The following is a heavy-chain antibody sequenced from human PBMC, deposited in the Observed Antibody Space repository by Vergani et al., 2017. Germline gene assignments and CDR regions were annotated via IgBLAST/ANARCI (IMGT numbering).Heavy chain of an antibody. CDR2: ISWNSGSI. CDR1: GFTFDDYA. D-gene: IGHD6-13*01. J-gene: IGHJ6*02. V-gene: IGHV3-9*01. Sequence: EVQLVESGGGLVQPGRSLRLSCAASGFTFDDYAMHWVRQAPGKGLEWVSGISWNSGSIGYADSVKGRFTISRDNAKNSLYLQMHSLRAEDTALYYCAKDISFGSSWYDSLYYYYGMDVWGQGTTVTVSS. CDR3: AKDISFGSSWYDSLYYYYGMDV.